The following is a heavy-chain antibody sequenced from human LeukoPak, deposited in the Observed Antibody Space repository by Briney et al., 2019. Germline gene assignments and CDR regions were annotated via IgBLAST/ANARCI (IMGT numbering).Heavy chain of an antibody. Sequence: GGSLRLSCAVSGFTFSSYAMHWVRQAPGKGLEWVAVTSYDGSNKYYADSVKGRFTISRDNSKNTLYLQMNSLRAEDTAVYYCARAAYYYDSSGYYPHIPPMYYFDYWGQGTLVTVSS. D-gene: IGHD3-22*01. J-gene: IGHJ4*02. CDR3: ARAAYYYDSSGYYPHIPPMYYFDY. CDR2: TSYDGSNK. CDR1: GFTFSSYA. V-gene: IGHV3-30*04.